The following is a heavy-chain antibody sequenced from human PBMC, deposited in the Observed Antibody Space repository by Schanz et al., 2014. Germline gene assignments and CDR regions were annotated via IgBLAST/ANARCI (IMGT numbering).Heavy chain of an antibody. Sequence: QVQLVQSGAEVKKLGASVKVSCKASGYTFTDYYMHWLRQAPGQGLEWMGLINPIDGSTTYVWGFHGRLTMTRDTSTTTVYMDLSTLRSEDTAVYYCARGSCTASGCYDAFDLWGQGTLVTVSS. D-gene: IGHD2-2*01. CDR3: ARGSCTASGCYDAFDL. J-gene: IGHJ3*01. CDR1: GYTFTDYY. CDR2: INPIDGST. V-gene: IGHV1-46*01.